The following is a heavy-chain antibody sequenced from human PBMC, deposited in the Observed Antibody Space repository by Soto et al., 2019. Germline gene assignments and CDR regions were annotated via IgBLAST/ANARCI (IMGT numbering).Heavy chain of an antibody. J-gene: IGHJ6*02. Sequence: GASVKVSCKASGYTFTSYGISWVQQAPGQGLEWMGWISAYNGNTNYAQKFQGRVTMTTDTSTSTAYMELRSLRSDDTAVYYCARGGQSCTNGVCSFSGMDVWGQGTTVTVS. CDR2: ISAYNGNT. D-gene: IGHD2-8*01. V-gene: IGHV1-18*01. CDR1: GYTFTSYG. CDR3: ARGGQSCTNGVCSFSGMDV.